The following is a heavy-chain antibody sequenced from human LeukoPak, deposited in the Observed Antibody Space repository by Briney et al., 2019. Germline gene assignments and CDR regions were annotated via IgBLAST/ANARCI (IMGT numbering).Heavy chain of an antibody. CDR2: MNPNSGNT. V-gene: IGHV1-8*03. CDR3: ARGRKRRIEMATIGHYYYYMDV. Sequence: GASVKVSCKASGYTFTSYDINWVRQATGQGLEWMGWMNPNSGNTGYAQKFQGRVTITRNTSISTAYMELSSLRSEDTAVYYCARGRKRRIEMATIGHYYYYMDVWGKGTTVTVSS. D-gene: IGHD5-24*01. J-gene: IGHJ6*03. CDR1: GYTFTSYD.